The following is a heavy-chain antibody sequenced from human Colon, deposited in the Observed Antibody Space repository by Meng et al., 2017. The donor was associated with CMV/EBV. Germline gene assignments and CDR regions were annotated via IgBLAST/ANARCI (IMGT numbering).Heavy chain of an antibody. CDR1: GFTVSSDW. D-gene: IGHD1-26*01. CDR3: ARGYSGTYRADY. Sequence: SWAASGFTVSSDWRHGVHQVPGKGRVWGSRSNSDGTSASYADSVQGRFTISRDNAKSTLYLQMNSLRAEDTAVYYCARGYSGTYRADYWGQGTLVTVSS. V-gene: IGHV3-74*01. J-gene: IGHJ4*02. CDR2: SNSDGTSA.